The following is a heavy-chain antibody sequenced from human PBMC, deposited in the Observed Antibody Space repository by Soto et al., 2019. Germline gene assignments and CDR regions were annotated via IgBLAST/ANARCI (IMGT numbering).Heavy chain of an antibody. V-gene: IGHV1-69*01. J-gene: IGHJ6*02. CDR3: ARGVIFGVVIPPRHYYYGMDV. CDR2: IIPIFGTA. D-gene: IGHD3-3*01. CDR1: GGTFSSYA. Sequence: VKVSCKASGGTFSSYAISWVRQAPGQGLEWMGGIIPIFGTANYAQKFQGRVTITADESTSTAYMELSSLRSEDTAVYYCARGVIFGVVIPPRHYYYGMDVWGQGTTVTVSS.